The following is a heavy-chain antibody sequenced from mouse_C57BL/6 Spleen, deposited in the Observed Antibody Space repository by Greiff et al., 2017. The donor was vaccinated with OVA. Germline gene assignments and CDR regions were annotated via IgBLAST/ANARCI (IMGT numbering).Heavy chain of an antibody. CDR2: IVPNSGGT. Sequence: QVQLQQPGAELVKPGASVKLSCKASGYTFTSYWMHWVKQRPGRGLEWIGRIVPNSGGTNYDEKFKSKATLTVDKPSSTAYMQLSSLTSVDSAVCYCASGESWFAYWGRGTLVTVCA. CDR1: GYTFTSYW. V-gene: IGHV1-72*01. J-gene: IGHJ3*01. CDR3: ASGESWFAY.